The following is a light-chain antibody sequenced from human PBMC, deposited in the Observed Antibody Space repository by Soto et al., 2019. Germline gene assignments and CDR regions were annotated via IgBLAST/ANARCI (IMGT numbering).Light chain of an antibody. CDR3: QQYGSSGT. Sequence: VMALSPATVSVTPEERATLSCRASQTVNSNLAWYQQKPGQTPRLLIYGASTRATGFPARFSGSGSETEFTLTISSLQSEDFAVYYCQQYGSSGTFGHGSMVDI. CDR2: GAS. V-gene: IGKV3-15*01. J-gene: IGKJ1*01. CDR1: QTVNSN.